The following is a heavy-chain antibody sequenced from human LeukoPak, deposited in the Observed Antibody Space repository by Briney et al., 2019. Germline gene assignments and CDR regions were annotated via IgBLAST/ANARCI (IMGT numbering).Heavy chain of an antibody. CDR3: ARERGYCSSTSCYDHYYGMDV. CDR2: IYSGGST. V-gene: IGHV3-53*01. CDR1: GFTFSSYA. Sequence: PGGSLRLSCAASGFTFSSYAMSWVRQAPGKGLEWVSVIYSGGSTYYADSVKGRFTISRDNSKNTLYLQMNSLRAEDTAMYYCARERGYCSSTSCYDHYYGMDVWGQGTTVTVSS. D-gene: IGHD2-2*01. J-gene: IGHJ6*02.